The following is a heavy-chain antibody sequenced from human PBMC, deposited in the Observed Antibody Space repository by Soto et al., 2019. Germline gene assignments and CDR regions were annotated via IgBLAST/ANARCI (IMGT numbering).Heavy chain of an antibody. CDR2: VFYSGST. V-gene: IGHV4-59*01. D-gene: IGHD2-15*01. CDR1: GGSISSFY. Sequence: VQLQESGAGLDKPSETLSLTCTVSGGSISSFYWSWIRQPPWKGLEWIGNVFYSGSTIYNPSLKSRVTISVDTSKNQFSLKLSSVTAADTAVYYCAKEFCDPNGCYGRWLDPWGQGTLVTVSS. J-gene: IGHJ5*02. CDR3: AKEFCDPNGCYGRWLDP.